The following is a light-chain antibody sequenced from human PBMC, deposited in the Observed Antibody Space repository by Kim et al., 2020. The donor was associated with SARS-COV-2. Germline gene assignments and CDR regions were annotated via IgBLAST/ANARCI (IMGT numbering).Light chain of an antibody. Sequence: AIRITQSPSSLSASTGDRVTITCRASQDISSYLAWYQQKPGKAPKLLIYAASTLQSGVPSRFSGSGSGTDFTLTISCLQSEDFATYYCQQYYSYPRTFGQGTKVDIK. V-gene: IGKV1-8*01. CDR3: QQYYSYPRT. CDR2: AAS. CDR1: QDISSY. J-gene: IGKJ1*01.